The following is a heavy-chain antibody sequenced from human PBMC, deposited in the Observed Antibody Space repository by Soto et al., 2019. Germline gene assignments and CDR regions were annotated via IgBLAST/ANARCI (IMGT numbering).Heavy chain of an antibody. CDR2: IGTRGSYI. J-gene: IGHJ4*02. CDR1: GFIFSRYS. Sequence: PGGSLRLSCAVSGFIFSRYSMNWVRQAPGKGLEWVSSIGTRGSYIYDTDYVKGRFTISRDNTKDSLYLQMNSLRAEDTAIYYCAGRLTTAASLDYWGRGTLVTVSS. CDR3: AGRLTTAASLDY. V-gene: IGHV3-21*01. D-gene: IGHD3-16*01.